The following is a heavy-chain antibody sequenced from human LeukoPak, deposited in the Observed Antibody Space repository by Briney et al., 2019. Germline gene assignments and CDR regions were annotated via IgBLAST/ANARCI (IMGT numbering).Heavy chain of an antibody. CDR1: GDSVSGTTYY. J-gene: IGHJ6*03. CDR3: ARDGRGSRLELEFGANYYYYMEV. V-gene: IGHV4-39*07. Sequence: PSETLSVTCAVSGDSVSGTTYYSGWIRQPPGKGLQWLGSIYYSGTPNYNPSLKSRVAISLDTSKNQLSLKLSSATAAATAGYYCARDGRGSRLELEFGANYYYYMEVWGKGTTVTVSS. D-gene: IGHD1-26*01. CDR2: IYYSGTP.